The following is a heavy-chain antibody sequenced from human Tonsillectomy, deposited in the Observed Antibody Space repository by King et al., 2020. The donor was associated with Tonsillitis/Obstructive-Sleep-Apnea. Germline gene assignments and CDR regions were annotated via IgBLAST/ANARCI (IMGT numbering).Heavy chain of an antibody. J-gene: IGHJ6*02. CDR2: INHSGST. V-gene: IGHV4-34*01. Sequence: HVQLQQWGAGLLKPSETLSLTCAVYGGSFSGYYWSWIRQPPGKGLEWIGEINHSGSTNYSPSLKSRVTISIDTSKTQFSLKLSSVTAADTAVYYCAMGEVGATTIYYYYALDVWGQGTTVTVSS. CDR1: GGSFSGYY. CDR3: AMGEVGATTIYYYYALDV. D-gene: IGHD1-26*01.